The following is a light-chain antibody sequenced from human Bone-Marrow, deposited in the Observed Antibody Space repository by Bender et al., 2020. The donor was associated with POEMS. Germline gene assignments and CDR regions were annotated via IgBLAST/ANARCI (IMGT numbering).Light chain of an antibody. CDR3: SSYTSSSTVV. Sequence: QSALTQPASVSGSPGQSITISCTGTSSDVGSYNLVSWYQHSPGKPPKLIIYEVTKRPSGVSTRFSASKSGDTASLTIARLQAEDEADYYCSSYTSSSTVVFGGGTKLTVL. V-gene: IGLV2-14*02. J-gene: IGLJ2*01. CDR1: SSDVGSYNL. CDR2: EVT.